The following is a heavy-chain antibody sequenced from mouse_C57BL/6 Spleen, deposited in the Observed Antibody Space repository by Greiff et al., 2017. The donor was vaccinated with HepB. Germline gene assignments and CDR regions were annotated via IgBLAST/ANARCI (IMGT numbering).Heavy chain of an antibody. D-gene: IGHD3-2*02. J-gene: IGHJ2*01. CDR1: GFTFSDYG. V-gene: IGHV5-15*01. Sequence: DVQLVESGGGLVQPGGSLKLSCAASGFTFSDYGMAWVRQAPRKGPEWVAFISNLAYSIYYADTVTGRFTISRENAKNTLYLEMSSLRSEDTAMYYCASQDSSGSLGYWGQGTTLTVSS. CDR3: ASQDSSGSLGY. CDR2: ISNLAYSI.